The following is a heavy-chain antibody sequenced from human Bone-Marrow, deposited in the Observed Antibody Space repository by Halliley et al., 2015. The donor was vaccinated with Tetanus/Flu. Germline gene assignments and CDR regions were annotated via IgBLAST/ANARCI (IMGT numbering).Heavy chain of an antibody. CDR3: ARAVYSGYVLDY. J-gene: IGHJ4*02. CDR2: IYYSGST. D-gene: IGHD5-12*01. V-gene: IGHV4-30-4*01. Sequence: EGIGYIYYSGSTYYNPSLKSRVIISVDTPKNQFSLKLSSVTAADTAVYYCARAVYSGYVLDYWGQGTLVTVSS.